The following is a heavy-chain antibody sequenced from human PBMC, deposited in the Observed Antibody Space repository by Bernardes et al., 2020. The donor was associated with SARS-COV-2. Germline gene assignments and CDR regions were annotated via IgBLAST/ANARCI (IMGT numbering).Heavy chain of an antibody. J-gene: IGHJ2*01. CDR1: GFAFSKYD. CDR2: IDTTGDT. CDR3: ARVRSYGTVTTKWYFDL. Sequence: GSSLILSCAASGFAFSKYDMHWVRQPTGKGLEWVSAIDTTGDTYYPDSVKGRFTISRENGKNSLYLQMNSLRAGDTAVYYCARVRSYGTVTTKWYFDLWGRGTLVTVSS. D-gene: IGHD4-17*01. V-gene: IGHV3-13*04.